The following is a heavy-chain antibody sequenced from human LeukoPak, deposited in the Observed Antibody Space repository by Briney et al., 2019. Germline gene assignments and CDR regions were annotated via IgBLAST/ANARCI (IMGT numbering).Heavy chain of an antibody. D-gene: IGHD3-9*01. V-gene: IGHV1-2*02. Sequence: ASVKVSFKASGYTFTGYYMHWVRQAPGQGLEWMGWINPNSGGTNYAQKFQGRVTMTRDTSISTAYMELSRLRSDDTAVYYCAKAANYDILTCIFSYYYMDVWGKGTTVTVSS. CDR1: GYTFTGYY. J-gene: IGHJ6*03. CDR3: AKAANYDILTCIFSYYYMDV. CDR2: INPNSGGT.